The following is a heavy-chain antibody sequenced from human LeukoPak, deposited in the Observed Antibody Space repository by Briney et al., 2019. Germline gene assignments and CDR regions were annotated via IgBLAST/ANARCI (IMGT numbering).Heavy chain of an antibody. Sequence: SVNVSCKASGYTFTSYGISWVRQAPGQALEGMGWISAYNANTNYAQKLQGRVTMTTDTSTSTAYMELRSLRSDDTAVYCCASLGDFWSGYNPSDYYVMDVWGQGTTVTVSS. CDR3: ASLGDFWSGYNPSDYYVMDV. V-gene: IGHV1-18*01. CDR2: ISAYNANT. D-gene: IGHD3-3*01. CDR1: GYTFTSYG. J-gene: IGHJ6*02.